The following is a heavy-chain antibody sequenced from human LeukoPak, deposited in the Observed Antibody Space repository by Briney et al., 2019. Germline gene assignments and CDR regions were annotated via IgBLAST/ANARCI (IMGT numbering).Heavy chain of an antibody. Sequence: GASVKVSCKASGYTLTGYYMHWVRQAPGQGLEWMGWINPSSGGTNYAQKFQGRVTMTRDTSISTAYMELSRLRSDDTAVYYCARDGILRFLEWLDYWGQGTLVTVSS. CDR3: ARDGILRFLEWLDY. J-gene: IGHJ4*02. CDR2: INPSSGGT. CDR1: GYTLTGYY. D-gene: IGHD3-3*01. V-gene: IGHV1-2*02.